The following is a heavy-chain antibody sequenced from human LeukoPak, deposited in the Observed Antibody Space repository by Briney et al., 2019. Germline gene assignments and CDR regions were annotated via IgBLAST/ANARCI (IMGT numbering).Heavy chain of an antibody. CDR3: ATPHINYYDSRLAFDI. Sequence: GGSLRLSCAASGFTFSSYSMNWVRQAPGKGLEWVSSISSSSSYIYYADSVKGRFTISRDNAKNSLYLQMNSLRAEDTAVYYCATPHINYYDSRLAFDIWGQGTMVTVSS. D-gene: IGHD3-22*01. J-gene: IGHJ3*02. CDR1: GFTFSSYS. V-gene: IGHV3-21*01. CDR2: ISSSSSYI.